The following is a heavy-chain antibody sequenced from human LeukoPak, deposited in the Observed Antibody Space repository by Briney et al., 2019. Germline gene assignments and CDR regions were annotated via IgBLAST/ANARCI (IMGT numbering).Heavy chain of an antibody. D-gene: IGHD5-12*01. Sequence: QAGGSLRLSCTASGFAFGSYAMAWVRQAPGKGLEGVAAIGSDYDRVHEDSVKGRFTISRDNSKSTLYLQMDNLRPEDTAVYFCAKSAGVATIYFDCWGQGALVTVSS. CDR3: AKSAGVATIYFDC. CDR2: IGSDYDR. J-gene: IGHJ4*02. V-gene: IGHV3-23*01. CDR1: GFAFGSYA.